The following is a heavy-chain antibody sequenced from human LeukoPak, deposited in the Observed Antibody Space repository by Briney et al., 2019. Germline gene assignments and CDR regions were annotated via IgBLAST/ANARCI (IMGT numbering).Heavy chain of an antibody. Sequence: RASVKVSCKASGYTFTSYDINWVRQATGQGLEWMGWMNPNSGNTGYAQKFQGRVTMTRYTSISTAYLELSSLRSEGTAVYYCARGALYYYDSSGSFDHWGQGTLVTVSS. D-gene: IGHD3-22*01. CDR3: ARGALYYYDSSGSFDH. J-gene: IGHJ4*02. CDR1: GYTFTSYD. CDR2: MNPNSGNT. V-gene: IGHV1-8*01.